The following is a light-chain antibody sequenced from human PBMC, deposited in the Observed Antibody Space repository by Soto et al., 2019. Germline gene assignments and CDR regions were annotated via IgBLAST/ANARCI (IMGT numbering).Light chain of an antibody. V-gene: IGLV2-14*01. CDR2: DVS. CDR1: SSDVGGYNY. Sequence: QSALTQPASVSGSPGQSITISCTGTSSDVGGYNYVSWYQQHPGKAPKLMIYDVSNRPSGVSNRFSGSKSGNTASLTISGLQAEDEADYYCCSYTSTTTYVFGTVTQLTVL. CDR3: CSYTSTTTYV. J-gene: IGLJ1*01.